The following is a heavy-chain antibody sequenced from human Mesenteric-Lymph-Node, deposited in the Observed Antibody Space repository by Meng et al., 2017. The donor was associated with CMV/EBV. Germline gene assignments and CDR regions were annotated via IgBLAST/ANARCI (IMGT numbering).Heavy chain of an antibody. CDR1: GYSFTNYA. Sequence: GYSFTNYALVWVPQAPGQGLRWMVRIDTGTGNPTYAQGFRVRFVFSLGTSVSTAYLQISGLKADDTAVYYCVRDGWADCSRTSCFDYWGQGTLVTVSS. D-gene: IGHD2-2*01. V-gene: IGHV7-4-1*02. CDR2: IDTGTGNP. CDR3: VRDGWADCSRTSCFDY. J-gene: IGHJ4*02.